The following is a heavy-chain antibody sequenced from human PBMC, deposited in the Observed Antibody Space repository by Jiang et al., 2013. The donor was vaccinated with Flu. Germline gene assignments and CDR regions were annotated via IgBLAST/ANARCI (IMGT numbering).Heavy chain of an antibody. J-gene: IGHJ4*02. Sequence: SCAVSGFTFSSYGMNWVRQAPGKGLEWVTVISYDGSNKYYADSVQGRFTISRDNSKNTLYLQMNSLRVEDTAVYYCVRDSRAGFWFGELDYWGQGTLVTVSS. V-gene: IGHV3-33*05. D-gene: IGHD3-10*01. CDR3: VRDSRAGFWFGELDY. CDR1: GFTFSSYG. CDR2: ISYDGSNK.